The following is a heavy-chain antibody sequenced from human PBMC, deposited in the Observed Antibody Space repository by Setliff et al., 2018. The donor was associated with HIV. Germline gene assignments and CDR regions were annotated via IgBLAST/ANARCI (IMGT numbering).Heavy chain of an antibody. CDR1: GYSFSRYW. V-gene: IGHV5-51*01. Sequence: GESLKISCEGSGYSFSRYWIGWVRQMTGKGLEWMGVIYPGDSRSKYSPSFQGQATISVDTSISTAYPQWNSLKASDTAIYYCSRHPIHTYGYGAFHFWGPGTLVTVSS. CDR3: SRHPIHTYGYGAFHF. D-gene: IGHD5-18*01. CDR2: IYPGDSRS. J-gene: IGHJ4*02.